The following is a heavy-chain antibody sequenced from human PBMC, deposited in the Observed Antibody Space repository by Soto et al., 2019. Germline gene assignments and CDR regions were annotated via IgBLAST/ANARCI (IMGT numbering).Heavy chain of an antibody. J-gene: IGHJ5*02. D-gene: IGHD2-21*02. CDR3: ARHPSDFWFDP. V-gene: IGHV4-39*01. CDR2: IYYSGST. Sequence: TLSLTCTVSGGSISSSSYFWGWIRQPPGKGLEWIGSIYYSGSTYYNPSLKSRVTVSVDTSKNQFSLKLSSVTAADTAVYYCARHPSDFWFDPWGQGTLVTVS. CDR1: GGSISSSSYF.